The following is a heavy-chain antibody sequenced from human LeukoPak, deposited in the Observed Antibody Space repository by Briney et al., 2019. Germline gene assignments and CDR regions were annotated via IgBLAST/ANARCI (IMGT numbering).Heavy chain of an antibody. J-gene: IGHJ4*02. CDR3: AKDLSPSHSYTYWIFGY. CDR2: ISGSGVNT. V-gene: IGHV3-23*01. D-gene: IGHD5-18*01. CDR1: GFTFTNYA. Sequence: PGGSLRLSCAASGFTFTNYAMSWVRQAPGKGLEWVSAISGSGVNTYYADSVKGRFTISRDNSKNTLYLQMNSLRAEDTAVYYCAKDLSPSHSYTYWIFGYWGQGTLVTVSS.